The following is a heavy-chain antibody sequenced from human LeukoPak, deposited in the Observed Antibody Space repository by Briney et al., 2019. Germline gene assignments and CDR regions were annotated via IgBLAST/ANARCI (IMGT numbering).Heavy chain of an antibody. CDR2: IIPIFGTA. D-gene: IGHD3-10*01. V-gene: IGHV1-69*13. Sequence: SVKVSCKASGGTSSSYAISWVRQAPGQGLEWMGGIIPIFGTANYAQKFQGRVTITADESTSTAYMELSSLRSEDTAVYYCARVMVAGTGSYDYWGQGTLVTVSS. CDR1: GGTSSSYA. CDR3: ARVMVAGTGSYDY. J-gene: IGHJ4*02.